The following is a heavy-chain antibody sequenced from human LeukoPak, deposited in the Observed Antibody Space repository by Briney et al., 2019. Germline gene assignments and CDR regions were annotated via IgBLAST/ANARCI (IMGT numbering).Heavy chain of an antibody. CDR1: GGSFSGYY. CDR2: INHSGST. J-gene: IGHJ4*02. Sequence: SETLSLTCAVYGGSFSGYYWSWIRQPPGKGLEWNGEINHSGSTNYNPSLKSRVTISVDTSKNQFSLKLSSVTAADTAVYYCARGRITIFGVVITSYYFDYWGQGTLVTVSS. D-gene: IGHD3-3*01. CDR3: ARGRITIFGVVITSYYFDY. V-gene: IGHV4-34*01.